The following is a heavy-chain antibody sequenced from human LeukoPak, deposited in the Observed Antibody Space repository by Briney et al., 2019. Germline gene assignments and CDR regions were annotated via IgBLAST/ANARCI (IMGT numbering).Heavy chain of an antibody. V-gene: IGHV1-69*05. CDR3: ARWGDSYFDL. Sequence: ASVKVSCNASGDTLRKYAISLVRQAPGQGLEWMRRIIPIFGTTYYAQKFQERVTLTTDESRSTVYMELSSLRSDDTAVYYCARWGDSYFDLWGRGTLVTVSS. D-gene: IGHD3-16*01. J-gene: IGHJ2*01. CDR2: IIPIFGTT. CDR1: GDTLRKYA.